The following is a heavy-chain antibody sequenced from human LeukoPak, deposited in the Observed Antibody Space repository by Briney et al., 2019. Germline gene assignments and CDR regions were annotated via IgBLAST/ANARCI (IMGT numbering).Heavy chain of an antibody. CDR2: IYDSETT. J-gene: IGHJ3*02. V-gene: IGHV4-39*07. D-gene: IGHD2-2*01. CDR1: GGSISSSNYY. Sequence: SETLSLTCTVSGGSISSSNYYWGWIRQPPGKGLEWIGSIYDSETTYSNPSLKSRVTISVDTSKNQFSLKLSSVTAADTAVYYCASDLSTVDAFDIWGQGTMVTVSS. CDR3: ASDLSTVDAFDI.